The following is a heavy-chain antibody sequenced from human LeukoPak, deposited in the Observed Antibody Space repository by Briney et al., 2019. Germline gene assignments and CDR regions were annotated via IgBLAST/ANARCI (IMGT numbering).Heavy chain of an antibody. CDR3: ARHSMSSSTYFGVSDI. D-gene: IGHD6-13*01. Sequence: PSETLSLTCSVSGDSISRYYWNWIRQPAGRGLEWIGRIFTGGFINYNPSLSSRVTVSLDTSKNQVSLKLTSVTAADTAVYYCARHSMSSSTYFGVSDIWGQGTTVTVSS. CDR2: IFTGGFI. V-gene: IGHV4-4*07. CDR1: GDSISRYY. J-gene: IGHJ3*02.